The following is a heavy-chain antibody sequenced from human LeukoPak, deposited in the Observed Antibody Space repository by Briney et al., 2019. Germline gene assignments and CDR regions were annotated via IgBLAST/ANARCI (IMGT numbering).Heavy chain of an antibody. CDR2: IYCSGST. J-gene: IGHJ4*02. Sequence: SQTLALTCTVSVGSLSSGGDYWTSIRQPPGKGLEWNGYIYCSGSTYYNPSLKSRVTISVDTSKNQFSLKLSSVTAADTAVYYCARVKNLRTYGSGTYYFDYWGQGTLVTVSS. V-gene: IGHV4-31*03. CDR1: VGSLSSGGDY. D-gene: IGHD3-10*01. CDR3: ARVKNLRTYGSGTYYFDY.